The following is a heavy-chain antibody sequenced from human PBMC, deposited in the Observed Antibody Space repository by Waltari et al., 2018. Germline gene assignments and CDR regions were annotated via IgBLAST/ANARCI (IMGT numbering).Heavy chain of an antibody. CDR2: INPNSGGT. CDR3: AGIAYNWNLTQADY. CDR1: GYTFTGYY. Sequence: QVQLVQSGAEVKKPGASVKVSCKASGYTFTGYYMHWVRPAPGQGIEWKGRINPNSGGTKYAQKFQGRVTMTRDTSISTAYIELSRLRSDDTAVYYCAGIAYNWNLTQADYWGQGTLVTVSS. J-gene: IGHJ4*02. D-gene: IGHD1-7*01. V-gene: IGHV1-2*06.